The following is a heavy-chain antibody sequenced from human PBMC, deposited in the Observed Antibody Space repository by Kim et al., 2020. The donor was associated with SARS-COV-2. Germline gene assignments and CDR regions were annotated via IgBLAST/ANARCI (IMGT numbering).Heavy chain of an antibody. CDR2: ISSSGTTI. D-gene: IGHD4-17*01. CDR1: GFTFSSYE. CDR3: AREVYDYGDLIDY. J-gene: IGHJ4*02. Sequence: GGSLRLSCAASGFTFSSYEMNWVRQAPGKGLEWVSYISSSGTTIYYADSVKGRFTISRDNAKNSLYLQMNSLRAEDTAVYYCAREVYDYGDLIDYWGQGTLVTVSS. V-gene: IGHV3-48*03.